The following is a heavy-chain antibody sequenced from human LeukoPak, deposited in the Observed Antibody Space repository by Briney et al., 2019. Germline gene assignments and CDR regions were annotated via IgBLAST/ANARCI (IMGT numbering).Heavy chain of an antibody. Sequence: PGGSLRLSCAASGFTFSSYAMSWVRQAPGKGLEWVSAISGSGGSTYYADSVKGRFTISRDNSKNTLYLQMNSLRAEDTAVYYCARRHPSRHGDRRDAFDIWSQGTMVTASS. J-gene: IGHJ3*02. D-gene: IGHD4-17*01. V-gene: IGHV3-23*01. CDR3: ARRHPSRHGDRRDAFDI. CDR2: ISGSGGST. CDR1: GFTFSSYA.